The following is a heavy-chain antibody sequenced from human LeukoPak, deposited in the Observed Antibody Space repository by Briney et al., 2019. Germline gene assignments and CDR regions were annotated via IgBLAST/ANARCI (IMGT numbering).Heavy chain of an antibody. Sequence: GGSLGLSCAASGFTFSSYSMSWVRQAPGKGLEWVSSISSSSSYIYYTDSVKGRFTISRDNAKNSLYLQMNSLRAEDTAVYYCARSQGYFYDSSGYYFRHFDYWGQGTLVTVSS. CDR3: ARSQGYFYDSSGYYFRHFDY. CDR1: GFTFSSYS. D-gene: IGHD3-22*01. CDR2: ISSSSSYI. J-gene: IGHJ4*02. V-gene: IGHV3-21*01.